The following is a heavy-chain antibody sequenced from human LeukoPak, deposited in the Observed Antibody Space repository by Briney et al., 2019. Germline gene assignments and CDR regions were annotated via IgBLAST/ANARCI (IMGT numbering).Heavy chain of an antibody. Sequence: PGGSLRLSCAASGFTFSNNWMHWVRQAPGKGLVWVSRISTDGSTTTYADSVKGRFTISRDNAMNTLYLQMNSLRAEDTAMYYCGRNYYGSVDYWGQGTLVTVSS. D-gene: IGHD3-10*01. V-gene: IGHV3-74*01. CDR1: GFTFSNNW. J-gene: IGHJ4*02. CDR2: ISTDGSTT. CDR3: GRNYYGSVDY.